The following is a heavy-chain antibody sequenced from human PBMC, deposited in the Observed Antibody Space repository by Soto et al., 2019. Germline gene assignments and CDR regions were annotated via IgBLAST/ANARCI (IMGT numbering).Heavy chain of an antibody. Sequence: GGSLRLSCTASGFTFGDYAMSWFRQAPGKGLEWVGFIRSKAYGGTTEYAASVKGRFTISRDDSKSIAYLQMNSLRAEDTAVYYCAKGRGYNTGWYDYWGQGTLVTVSS. J-gene: IGHJ4*02. V-gene: IGHV3-49*03. D-gene: IGHD6-13*01. CDR3: AKGRGYNTGWYDY. CDR1: GFTFGDYA. CDR2: IRSKAYGGTT.